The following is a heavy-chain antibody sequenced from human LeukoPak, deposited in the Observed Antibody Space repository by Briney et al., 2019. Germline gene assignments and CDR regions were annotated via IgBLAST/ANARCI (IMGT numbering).Heavy chain of an antibody. V-gene: IGHV3-11*04. CDR2: ISSSGNTI. CDR1: GFTFSDYY. J-gene: IGHJ4*02. D-gene: IGHD3-10*01. Sequence: GGSLRLSCAASGFTFSDYYMSWIRQAPGKGLEWVSYISSSGNTIYYADSVKGRFTISRDNAKNSLYLQMNSLRAEDTAVYYCARESTYYYGSGSPSFDYWGQGTLVTVSS. CDR3: ARESTYYYGSGSPSFDY.